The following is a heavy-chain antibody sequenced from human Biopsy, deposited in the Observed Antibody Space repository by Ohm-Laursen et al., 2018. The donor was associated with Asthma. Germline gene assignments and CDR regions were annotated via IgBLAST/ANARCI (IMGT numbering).Heavy chain of an antibody. CDR2: INSVFGTT. V-gene: IGHV1-69*13. CDR1: GGTFNTYV. D-gene: IGHD2-2*01. CDR3: ARKAGSCISRTCYSLDF. Sequence: SVKVSCKSPGGTFNTYVIGWVRQAPGQGLEWMGGINSVFGTTTYPQKFRDRVTITADDSTSTVYMELSSLRSEDTAVYYCARKAGSCISRTCYSLDFWGQGTLVAVSS. J-gene: IGHJ4*02.